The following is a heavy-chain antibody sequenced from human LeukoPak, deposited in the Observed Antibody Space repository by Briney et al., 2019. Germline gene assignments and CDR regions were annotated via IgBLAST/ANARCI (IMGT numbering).Heavy chain of an antibody. D-gene: IGHD4-17*01. Sequence: GGSLRDSCAASGFTFSSYGMHWVRRAPGKGLEWVAVISYDGSNKYYADSVKGRFTISRDNSKNTLYLQMNSLRAEDTAIYYCAKNYGASIGYDYWGQGTLVAVSS. V-gene: IGHV3-30*18. J-gene: IGHJ4*02. CDR2: ISYDGSNK. CDR3: AKNYGASIGYDY. CDR1: GFTFSSYG.